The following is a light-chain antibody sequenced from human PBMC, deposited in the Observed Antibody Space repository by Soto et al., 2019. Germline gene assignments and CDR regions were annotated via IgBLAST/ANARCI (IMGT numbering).Light chain of an antibody. CDR3: CSYAGAYTVV. J-gene: IGLJ1*01. CDR1: SSDVGNYKF. CDR2: DVT. Sequence: QSALTQPRSVSGSPGQSVTISCTGTSSDVGNYKFVSWYQQHPGKAPKLMIYDVTERPSGVPDRFSGSKSGNTASLTISGLQTEDEADYYCCSYAGAYTVVFGAGTKLTVL. V-gene: IGLV2-11*01.